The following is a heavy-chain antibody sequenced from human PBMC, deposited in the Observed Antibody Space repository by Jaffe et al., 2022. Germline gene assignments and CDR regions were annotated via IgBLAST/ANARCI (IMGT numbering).Heavy chain of an antibody. V-gene: IGHV4-38-2*01. J-gene: IGHJ4*02. CDR1: GYSINSGYY. CDR3: AKTFYYGSGSYSIDY. CDR2: IYHSGST. Sequence: QVQLQESGPGLVKPSETLSLTCAVSGYSINSGYYWGWIRQPPGKGLEWIGSIYHSGSTYYNPSLKSRVTISVDTSKNQFSLKLSSVTAADTAVYYCAKTFYYGSGSYSIDYWGQGTLVTVSS. D-gene: IGHD3-10*01.